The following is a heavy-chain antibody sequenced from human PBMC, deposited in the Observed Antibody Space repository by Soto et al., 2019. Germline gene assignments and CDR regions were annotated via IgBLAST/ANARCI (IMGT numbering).Heavy chain of an antibody. V-gene: IGHV4-34*01. CDR1: GWSFSGYY. CDR2: INHSGST. CDR3: ARYYYDSSGYYTRFDY. D-gene: IGHD3-22*01. Sequence: SETLSLTCAVYGWSFSGYYWSWIRQPPGKGLEWIGEINHSGSTNYNPSLKSRVTISVDTSKNQFSLKLSSVTAADTAVYYCARYYYDSSGYYTRFDYWGQGTLVTVSS. J-gene: IGHJ4*02.